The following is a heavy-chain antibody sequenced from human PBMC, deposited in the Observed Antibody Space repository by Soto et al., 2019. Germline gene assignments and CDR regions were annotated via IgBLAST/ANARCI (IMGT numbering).Heavy chain of an antibody. CDR3: ARDTSQQLGDYYYYGMDV. J-gene: IGHJ6*02. CDR1: GYTFTGYY. CDR2: INPNSGGT. Sequence: ASVKVSCKASGYTFTGYYMHWVRQAPGQGLEWMGWINPNSGGTNYAQKFQGRVTMTRDTSISTAYMELSRLRSDDTAVYYCARDTSQQLGDYYYYGMDVWGQGTTVTVSS. D-gene: IGHD6-6*01. V-gene: IGHV1-2*02.